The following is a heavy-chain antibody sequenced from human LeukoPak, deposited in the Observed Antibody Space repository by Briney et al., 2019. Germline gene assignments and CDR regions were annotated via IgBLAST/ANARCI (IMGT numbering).Heavy chain of an antibody. V-gene: IGHV4-39*02. Sequence: SETLSLTCTVSGDSVSTINSYWGWIRQPPGQGLEWIGNVYYSGRANYSPSLRSQVTMSVDTSKNRFSLKMTSVTAADTAVYFCARLRKGRYFDYFFESWGQGALVTVSS. J-gene: IGHJ5*01. D-gene: IGHD3-9*01. CDR3: ARLRKGRYFDYFFES. CDR2: VYYSGRA. CDR1: GDSVSTINSY.